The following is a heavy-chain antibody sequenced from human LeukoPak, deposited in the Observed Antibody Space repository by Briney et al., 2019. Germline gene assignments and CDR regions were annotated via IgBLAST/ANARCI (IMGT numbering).Heavy chain of an antibody. D-gene: IGHD3-10*01. CDR3: AKDHSGKAIWFGELLHLDY. J-gene: IGHJ4*02. CDR1: GFTFSSYG. Sequence: GGSLRFSCAASGFTFSSYGMHWVRQAPGKGLEWVAFIRYDGSNKYYADSVKGRFTISRDNSKNTLYLQMNSLRAEDTAVYYCAKDHSGKAIWFGELLHLDYWGQGTLVTVSS. V-gene: IGHV3-30*02. CDR2: IRYDGSNK.